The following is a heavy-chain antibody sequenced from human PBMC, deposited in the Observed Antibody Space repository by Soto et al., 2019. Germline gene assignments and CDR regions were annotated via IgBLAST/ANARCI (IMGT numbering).Heavy chain of an antibody. D-gene: IGHD5-18*01. J-gene: IGHJ4*02. CDR2: ISYDGGLQ. CDR1: GFTFSSYG. CDR3: VSDRGYGHASVPYS. Sequence: QAQLVESGGGVVQPGRSLRLSCAASGFTFSSYGMNWVRQAPGTGLEWVAVISYDGGLQHYADSVKGRFTISRDNSKNMVLLQMHSLRAEDTAVYYCVSDRGYGHASVPYSWGQGTLVSVSS. V-gene: IGHV3-30*03.